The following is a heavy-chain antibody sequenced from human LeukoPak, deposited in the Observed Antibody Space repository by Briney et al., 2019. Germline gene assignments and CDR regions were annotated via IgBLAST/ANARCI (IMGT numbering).Heavy chain of an antibody. J-gene: IGHJ3*02. D-gene: IGHD3-10*01. CDR1: GFPFSNYW. CDR2: IRSDGSST. Sequence: GGSLRLSCAASGFPFSNYWMHWVRQAPGKGLVWVSRIRSDGSSTTYADSVKGRFTISRDNAKNTLYLQMNSLRAEDTALYYCARASLWFGDHDAFDIWGQGTMVTVSS. V-gene: IGHV3-74*01. CDR3: ARASLWFGDHDAFDI.